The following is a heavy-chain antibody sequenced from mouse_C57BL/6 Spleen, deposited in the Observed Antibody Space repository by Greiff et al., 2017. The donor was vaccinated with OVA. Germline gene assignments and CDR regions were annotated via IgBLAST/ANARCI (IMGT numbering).Heavy chain of an antibody. CDR1: GYTFTSYW. J-gene: IGHJ1*03. V-gene: IGHV1-55*01. CDR3: SRMGYYYCGSSPYWYFDV. CDR2: IYPGSGST. D-gene: IGHD1-1*01. Sequence: VKLQQPGAELVKPGASVKMSCKASGYTFTSYWITWVKQRPGQGLEWIGEIYPGSGSTNYNEKFKSKATLTVDTSSSTAYMQLSSLTSEDSAVSYCSRMGYYYCGSSPYWYFDVWGTGTTVTVSS.